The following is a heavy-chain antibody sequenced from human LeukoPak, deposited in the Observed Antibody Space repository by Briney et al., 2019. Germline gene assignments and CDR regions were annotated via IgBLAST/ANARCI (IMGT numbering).Heavy chain of an antibody. Sequence: GGSLRLSCAASGFSFSSYSMNWVRKAPGKGLEWVSYISSSSGTIYFADSVKGRFTISRDNSKNSLHLQMNSLRADDTAIYYCAKRISGTYPGDAFDIWGQGTMVTVSS. D-gene: IGHD1-26*01. CDR3: AKRISGTYPGDAFDI. V-gene: IGHV3-48*01. J-gene: IGHJ3*02. CDR2: ISSSSGTI. CDR1: GFSFSSYS.